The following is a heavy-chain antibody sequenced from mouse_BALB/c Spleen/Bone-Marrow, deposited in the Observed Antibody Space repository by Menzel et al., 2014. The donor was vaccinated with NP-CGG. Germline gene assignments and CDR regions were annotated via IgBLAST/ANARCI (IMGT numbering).Heavy chain of an antibody. V-gene: IGHV1-14*01. CDR2: INPYNDVT. CDR3: AREGWLLRFDY. CDR1: GYIFTSHV. Sequence: VQLQQSGPELVKPGTSVKMSCKASGYIFTSHVMDWVKQKPGQGLEWIGYINPYNDVTNYNEKFKGKATLTSDKSSSTAYMEVSSLTSEDSAVYYCAREGWLLRFDYWGQGTTLTVSS. J-gene: IGHJ2*01. D-gene: IGHD2-3*01.